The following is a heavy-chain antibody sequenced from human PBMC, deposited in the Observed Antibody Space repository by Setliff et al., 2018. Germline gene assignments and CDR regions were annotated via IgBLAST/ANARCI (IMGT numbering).Heavy chain of an antibody. CDR1: IDSISVY. CDR2: IYYSGST. CDR3: ARMSGFLYMDV. J-gene: IGHJ6*03. D-gene: IGHD3-3*01. Sequence: PSETLSLTCTVSIDSISVYWMRQAPGKGLEWVGYIYYSGSTNYNPSLKSRVTISVDTSKNHFSLKLSSVTAADTAVYYCARMSGFLYMDVWGKGTTVTVSS. V-gene: IGHV4-59*08.